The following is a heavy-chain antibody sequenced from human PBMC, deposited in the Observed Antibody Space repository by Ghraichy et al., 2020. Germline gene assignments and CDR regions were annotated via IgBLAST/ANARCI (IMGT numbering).Heavy chain of an antibody. D-gene: IGHD3-3*01. Sequence: SETLSLTCSVSGASIESHYWSWIRQPPGKGLEWIGYTYYSGSTKYNPSLKSRVTISADTSKNEISLKLTSVTAADTAVYYCARDGSWDSWNGRYKWEWIDPWGQGSLVTVSS. V-gene: IGHV4-59*11. CDR2: TYYSGST. J-gene: IGHJ5*02. CDR3: ARDGSWDSWNGRYKWEWIDP. CDR1: GASIESHY.